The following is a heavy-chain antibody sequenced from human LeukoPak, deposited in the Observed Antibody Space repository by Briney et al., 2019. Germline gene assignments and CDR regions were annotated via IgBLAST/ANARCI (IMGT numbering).Heavy chain of an antibody. CDR1: GYTFTGYY. J-gene: IGHJ4*02. D-gene: IGHD4-23*01. CDR2: INPNSGGT. CDR3: ARDDYSGNSMWF. Sequence: ASVKVSCKASGYTFTGYYIHWVRQAPGQGLEWMGCINPNSGGTNYAQKFQGRVTMTRDASISTAYTELIRLTYDDTAVYYCARDDYSGNSMWFWGQGTLVTVSS. V-gene: IGHV1-2*02.